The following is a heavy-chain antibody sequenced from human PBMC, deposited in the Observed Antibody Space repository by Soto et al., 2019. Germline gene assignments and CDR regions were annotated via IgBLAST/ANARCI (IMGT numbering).Heavy chain of an antibody. CDR1: GYTFTSYY. V-gene: IGHV1-46*01. D-gene: IGHD1-26*01. CDR3: ARDRNIVGATTGTFDD. Sequence: GASVKVSCKASGYTFTSYYMHWVRQAPGQGLEWMGIINPSGGSTSYAQKFQGRVTMTRDTSTSTVYMELSSLRSEDTAVYYCARDRNIVGATTGTFDDWGQGTLVTVSS. CDR2: INPSGGST. J-gene: IGHJ4*02.